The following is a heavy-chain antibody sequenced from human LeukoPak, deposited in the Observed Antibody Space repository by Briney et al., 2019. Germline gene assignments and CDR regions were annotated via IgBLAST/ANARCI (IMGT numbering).Heavy chain of an antibody. Sequence: SETLSLSCAVYGGSFSGYYWSWIRQSPGKGLEWFGEVTHSGITNSNASLKSRVTMSVDMSKNQFSLKMTSVTAADTAVYYCARVLRYLYWTVDVWSQGTAITVSS. CDR3: ARVLRYLYWTVDV. D-gene: IGHD3-16*02. CDR2: VTHSGIT. J-gene: IGHJ6*02. V-gene: IGHV4-34*10. CDR1: GGSFSGYY.